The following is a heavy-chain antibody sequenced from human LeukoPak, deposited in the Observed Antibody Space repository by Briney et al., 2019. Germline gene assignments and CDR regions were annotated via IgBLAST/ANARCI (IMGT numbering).Heavy chain of an antibody. D-gene: IGHD6-13*01. CDR1: GFTFCNYG. CDR2: ISYGETEK. CDR3: ARHHSSPWYGFDY. V-gene: IGHV3-33*01. J-gene: IGHJ4*02. Sequence: GRSLRLSCEPHGFTFCNYGMLWVRQPPGKGPEWVAFISYGETEKQYADSVKGRFTISRDDSKNTLFLQMISLRAEDTAVYYCARHHSSPWYGFDYWGQGTLVTVSS.